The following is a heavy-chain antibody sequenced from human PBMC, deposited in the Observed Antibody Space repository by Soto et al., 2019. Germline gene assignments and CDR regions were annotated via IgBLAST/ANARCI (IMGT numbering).Heavy chain of an antibody. CDR2: LDPADSFT. D-gene: IGHD3-22*01. J-gene: IGHJ3*01. Sequence: GVSLNISCNVSGYSFTTFWISWVRQMPEKGLEWMVRLDPADSFTNYSPSFQGHVTISVDKSINTAYLQWSRLKASDTAIYYCARHLYDNRNYLDALDVWGQGTMVTVSS. CDR3: ARHLYDNRNYLDALDV. CDR1: GYSFTTFW. V-gene: IGHV5-10-1*01.